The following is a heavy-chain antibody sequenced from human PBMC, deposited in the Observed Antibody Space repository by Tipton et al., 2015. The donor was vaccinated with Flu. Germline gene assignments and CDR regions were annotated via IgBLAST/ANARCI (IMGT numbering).Heavy chain of an antibody. CDR2: IYSSGST. CDR3: ARAVYNIGPDY. Sequence: TLSLTCSVSGGSISRYYWSWLRQSAGKGLEWIGRIYSSGSTNYNPSLKNRVTISLDTSKNQFSLKVGSVTAADTAVYYCARAVYNIGPDYWGQGALVTVSS. CDR1: GGSISRYY. J-gene: IGHJ4*02. D-gene: IGHD1-14*01. V-gene: IGHV4-4*07.